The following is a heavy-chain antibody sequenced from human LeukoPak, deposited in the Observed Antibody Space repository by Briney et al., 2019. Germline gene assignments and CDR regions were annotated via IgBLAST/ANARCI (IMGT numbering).Heavy chain of an antibody. CDR3: AREPALWFGEQGFGY. V-gene: IGHV3-30*12. CDR2: IEYDGSDK. Sequence: QPGGSLRLSCAASGFTFSQNGMHWVRQAPGKGLEWMAFIEYDGSDKYFADSVKGRFTISRDNAKNSLYLQMNSLRAEDTAVYYCAREPALWFGEQGFGYWGQGTQVTVSS. J-gene: IGHJ4*02. CDR1: GFTFSQNG. D-gene: IGHD3-10*01.